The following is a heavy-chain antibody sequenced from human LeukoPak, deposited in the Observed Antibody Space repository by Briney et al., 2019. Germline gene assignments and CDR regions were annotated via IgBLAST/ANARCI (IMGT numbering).Heavy chain of an antibody. Sequence: SETLSLTCAVYGGSFSGYYWSWIRQPPGKGLEWIGEINHSGSTNYNPSLKSRVTISVDTSKNQFSLKLSSVPAADTAVYYCARGATYYDFWSGYPNYYYYYCMDVWGKGTTVTVSS. J-gene: IGHJ6*03. V-gene: IGHV4-34*01. CDR2: INHSGST. D-gene: IGHD3-3*01. CDR1: GGSFSGYY. CDR3: ARGATYYDFWSGYPNYYYYYCMDV.